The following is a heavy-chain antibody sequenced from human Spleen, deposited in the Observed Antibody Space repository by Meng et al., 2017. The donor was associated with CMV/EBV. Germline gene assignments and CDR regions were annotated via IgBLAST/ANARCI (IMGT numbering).Heavy chain of an antibody. V-gene: IGHV1-18*01. Sequence: SGYNFDIYGITWVRQAPGQGLEWVGWVGAENGDTNYGQKFQGRVTVTADTFTNTAYMELSRLRSDDTAVYYCAREVRSSSGYYYFDYWGQGTLVTVSS. CDR2: VGAENGDT. J-gene: IGHJ4*02. CDR1: GYNFDIYG. CDR3: AREVRSSSGYYYFDY. D-gene: IGHD5-12*01.